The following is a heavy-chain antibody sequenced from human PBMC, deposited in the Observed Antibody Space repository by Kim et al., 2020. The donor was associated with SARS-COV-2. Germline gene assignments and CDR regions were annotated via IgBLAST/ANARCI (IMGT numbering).Heavy chain of an antibody. J-gene: IGHJ4*02. CDR3: AGEMATIARFEY. CDR2: VYSGDNT. D-gene: IGHD5-12*01. CDR1: GFTVSSNH. Sequence: GGSLRLSCAASGFTVSSNHMSWVRQAPGKGLEWVSVVYSGDNTNYADSVKGRFTISRDNSKNTLYLQMNSLRAEDTAVYYCAGEMATIARFEYWGQGTLVTVSS. V-gene: IGHV3-53*01.